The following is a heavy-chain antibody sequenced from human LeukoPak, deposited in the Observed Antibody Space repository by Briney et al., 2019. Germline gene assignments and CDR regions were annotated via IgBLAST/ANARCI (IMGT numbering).Heavy chain of an antibody. V-gene: IGHV4-59*01. CDR3: PRGRHTDFDY. J-gene: IGHJ4*02. Sequence: SETLSLTCTVSGGSISSYYWSWIRQPPGKGLEWIGYIYYSGSTNYNPSLKSRVTISVDTSKNQFSLKLSSVTAADTAVYYCPRGRHTDFDYWGQGTLVTVSS. CDR2: IYYSGST. CDR1: GGSISSYY. D-gene: IGHD5-18*01.